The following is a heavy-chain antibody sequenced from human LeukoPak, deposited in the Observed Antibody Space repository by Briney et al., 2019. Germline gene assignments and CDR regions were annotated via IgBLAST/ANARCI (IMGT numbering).Heavy chain of an antibody. D-gene: IGHD4-23*01. V-gene: IGHV7-4-1*02. J-gene: IGHJ5*02. CDR1: GYTFTDYA. CDR2: ITTNTGNP. Sequence: ASVKVSCKASGYTFTDYAMNWVRQAPGQGLEWMGWITTNTGNPTYAQGFTGRFVFSLDTSVSTAYLQISSLQADDTAIYYGARDFGTRWELRAPWGQGTLITVSS. CDR3: ARDFGTRWELRAP.